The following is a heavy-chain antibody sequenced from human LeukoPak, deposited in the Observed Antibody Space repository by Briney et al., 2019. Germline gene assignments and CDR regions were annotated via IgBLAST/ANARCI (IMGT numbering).Heavy chain of an antibody. J-gene: IGHJ4*02. V-gene: IGHV4-59*08. CDR3: ARFRVGSYGLDY. D-gene: IGHD1-26*01. CDR1: GASISSYY. Sequence: SETLSPTCTVSGASISSYYWSWIRQPPGKGLEWIGYIYYSGSTDYNPSLKSRVTISVDTSKNQFSLKLSSVTAADTAVYYCARFRVGSYGLDYWGQGTLVTVSS. CDR2: IYYSGST.